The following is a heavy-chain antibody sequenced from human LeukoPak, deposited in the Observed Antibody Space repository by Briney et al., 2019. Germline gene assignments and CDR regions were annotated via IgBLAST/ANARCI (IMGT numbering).Heavy chain of an antibody. CDR1: GGSFSGYY. D-gene: IGHD3-22*01. CDR2: INHSGST. CDR3: ARGEGYYDSSRYFRY. V-gene: IGHV4-34*01. Sequence: SETLSLTCAVYGGSFSGYYWSWIRQPPGKGLEWIGEINHSGSTNYNPSLKSRVTISVDTSKNQFSLKLSSVTAADTAVYYCARGEGYYDSSRYFRYWGQGTLVTVSS. J-gene: IGHJ4*02.